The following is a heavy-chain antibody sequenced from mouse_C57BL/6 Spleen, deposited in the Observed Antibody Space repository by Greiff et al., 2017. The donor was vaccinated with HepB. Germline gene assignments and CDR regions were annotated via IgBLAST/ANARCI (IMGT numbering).Heavy chain of an antibody. CDR2: ISDGGSYT. J-gene: IGHJ2*01. CDR1: GFTFSSYA. Sequence: EVMLVESGGGLVKPGGSLKLSCAASGFTFSSYAMSWVRQTPEKRLEWVATISDGGSYTYYPDNVKGRFTISRDNAKNNLYLQMSHLKSEDTAMYYCARDLTGPYYFDDWGQGTTLTVSS. D-gene: IGHD4-1*01. CDR3: ARDLTGPYYFDD. V-gene: IGHV5-4*01.